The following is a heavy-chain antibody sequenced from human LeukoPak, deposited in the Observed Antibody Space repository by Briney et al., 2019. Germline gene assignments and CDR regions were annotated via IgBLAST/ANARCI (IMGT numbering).Heavy chain of an antibody. CDR1: GYTFTGYY. V-gene: IGHV1-2*02. D-gene: IGHD6-19*01. Sequence: ASVKVSCKASGYTFTGYYMHWVRQAPGQGLEWMGWINPNSGGTNYAQKFQGRVTMTRDTSISTAYMELSRLRSDDTAVYYCARDLAVAGTQDNWFDPWGQGTLVTVSS. J-gene: IGHJ5*02. CDR3: ARDLAVAGTQDNWFDP. CDR2: INPNSGGT.